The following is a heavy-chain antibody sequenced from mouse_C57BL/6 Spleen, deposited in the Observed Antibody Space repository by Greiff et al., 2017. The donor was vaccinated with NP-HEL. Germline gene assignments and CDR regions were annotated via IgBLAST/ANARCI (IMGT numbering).Heavy chain of an antibody. CDR1: GFTFSDYG. CDR3: ARSYDYDGGWYFDV. V-gene: IGHV5-17*01. J-gene: IGHJ1*03. Sequence: EVKLVESGGGLVKPGGSLKLSCAASGFTFSDYGMHWVRQAPEKGLEWVAYISSGSSTIYYADTVKGRFTISRDNAKNTLFLQMTSLRSEDTAMYYCARSYDYDGGWYFDVWGTWTTVTVSS. D-gene: IGHD2-4*01. CDR2: ISSGSSTI.